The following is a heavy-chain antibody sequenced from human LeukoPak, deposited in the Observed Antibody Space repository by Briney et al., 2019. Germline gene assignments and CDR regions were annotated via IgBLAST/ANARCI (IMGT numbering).Heavy chain of an antibody. D-gene: IGHD6-13*01. V-gene: IGHV3-7*03. CDR2: IKQDGSEK. Sequence: PGGSLRLSCAASGFTFSNYGMSWVRQAPGKGLEWVASIKQDGSEKFYVDSVKGRFTISRDNAKNSLYLQMNSLRAEDTAVYYCARDGGYSSSGYWGQGTLVTVSS. CDR3: ARDGGYSSSGY. CDR1: GFTFSNYG. J-gene: IGHJ4*02.